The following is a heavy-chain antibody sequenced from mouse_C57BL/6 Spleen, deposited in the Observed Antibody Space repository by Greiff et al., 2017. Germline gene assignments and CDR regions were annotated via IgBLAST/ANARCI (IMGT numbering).Heavy chain of an antibody. J-gene: IGHJ2*01. CDR2: ISGGGGNT. V-gene: IGHV5-9*01. CDR3: ARQGTTVVAPYYFDY. D-gene: IGHD1-1*01. CDR1: GFTFSSYT. Sequence: DVMLVESGGGLVKPGGSLKLSCAASGFTFSSYTMSWVRQTPEKRLEWVATISGGGGNTYYPDSVKGRFTISRDNAKNTLYLQMSSLRSEDTALYYCARQGTTVVAPYYFDYWGQGTTLTVSS.